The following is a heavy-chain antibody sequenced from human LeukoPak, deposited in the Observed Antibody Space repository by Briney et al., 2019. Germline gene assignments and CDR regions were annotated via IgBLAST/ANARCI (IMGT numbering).Heavy chain of an antibody. CDR1: GFTFFNYA. CDR3: AKCMSSTGVCLNFDY. J-gene: IGHJ4*02. D-gene: IGHD2-21*02. Sequence: PGGSLRLSXEASGFTFFNYAMSWVRQAPGKGLQWVSGIGCDSATFYSDSGKGRFTISRDNSKNTVYLHIDSLGAEDTAVYYCAKCMSSTGVCLNFDYWGQGILVAVST. V-gene: IGHV3-23*01. CDR2: IGCDSAT.